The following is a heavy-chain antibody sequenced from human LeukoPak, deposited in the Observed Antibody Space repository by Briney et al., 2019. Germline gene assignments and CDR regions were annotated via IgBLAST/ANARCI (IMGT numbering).Heavy chain of an antibody. D-gene: IGHD6-25*01. CDR3: ARVGYSSGALYY. CDR2: INSDGSST. CDR1: GFTFSSYW. V-gene: IGHV3-74*01. J-gene: IGHJ4*02. Sequence: PGGSLRLSCAASGFTFSSYWMHWVRQAPGKGLVWVSRINSDGSSTSYADSVKGRFTISRDNAKNTLYLQMNSLRAEDTAVYYCARVGYSSGALYYWGQGTLVTVSS.